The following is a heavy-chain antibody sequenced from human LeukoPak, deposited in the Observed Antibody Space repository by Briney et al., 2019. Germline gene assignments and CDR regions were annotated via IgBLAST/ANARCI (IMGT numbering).Heavy chain of an antibody. V-gene: IGHV1-18*01. CDR2: ISAYHGNT. CDR1: GYTFTSYV. D-gene: IGHD1-26*01. CDR3: ARHASGSYTHEY. Sequence: GASVKVSCKASGYTFTSYVISWVRQAPAQGGEGMGWISAYHGNTNYAQKLQARVTMTTDTPTSTAYMELRSLRSDDTAVYYCARHASGSYTHEYWGQRTLVPVSS. J-gene: IGHJ4*02.